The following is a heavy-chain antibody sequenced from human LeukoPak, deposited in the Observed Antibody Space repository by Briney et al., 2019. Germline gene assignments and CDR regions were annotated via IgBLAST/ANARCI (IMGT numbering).Heavy chain of an antibody. J-gene: IGHJ4*02. V-gene: IGHV1-46*01. CDR2: INPSGDST. Sequence: GASVKVSCKASGYTFIGYYMHWVRQAPGQGLEWMGIINPSGDSTSYAQKFQGRVTLTTDTSTSTVYMELSSLRSEDTAVYYCARDAASGSYLLGSDYWGQGTLVTVST. CDR3: ARDAASGSYLLGSDY. CDR1: GYTFIGYY. D-gene: IGHD1-26*01.